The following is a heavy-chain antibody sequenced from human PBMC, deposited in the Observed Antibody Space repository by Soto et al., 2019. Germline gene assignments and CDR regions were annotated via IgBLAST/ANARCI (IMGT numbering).Heavy chain of an antibody. Sequence: SGGSLRLSCAASGFTFSSYGMHWVRQAPGKGLEWVAVISYDGSNKYYADSVKGRFTISRDNSKNTLYLQMNSLRAEDTAVYYCAKCYLISSGYYLTYYYYGMDVWGQGTTVTVSS. J-gene: IGHJ6*02. D-gene: IGHD3-22*01. CDR2: ISYDGSNK. CDR1: GFTFSSYG. V-gene: IGHV3-30*18. CDR3: AKCYLISSGYYLTYYYYGMDV.